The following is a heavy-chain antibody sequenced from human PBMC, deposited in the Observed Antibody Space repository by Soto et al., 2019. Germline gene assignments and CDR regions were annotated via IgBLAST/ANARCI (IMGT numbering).Heavy chain of an antibody. Sequence: GGSLRLSCAASGFTFSSYGMHWVRQAPGKGLEWVAVIWYDGSNKYYADSVKGRFTISRDNSKNTLYLQMNSLRAEDTAVYYCARETKTVVFEADKINWFDPWGQGTLVTVSS. J-gene: IGHJ5*02. CDR2: IWYDGSNK. V-gene: IGHV3-33*01. CDR1: GFTFSSYG. CDR3: ARETKTVVFEADKINWFDP. D-gene: IGHD3-22*01.